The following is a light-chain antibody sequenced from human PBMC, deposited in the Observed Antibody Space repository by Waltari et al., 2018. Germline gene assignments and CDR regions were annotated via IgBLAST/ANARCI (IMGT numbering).Light chain of an antibody. V-gene: IGKV3-11*01. Sequence: EVVLTQSPATLSLSPGEGATLSCRASQSVSNSLAWYQQKPGQPPRLLIYDTSTRASGIPARFSASGSGTDFTLSITSLEPEDFAVYYCQQRNIWPLTFGGGTKVEIK. CDR3: QQRNIWPLT. J-gene: IGKJ4*01. CDR1: QSVSNS. CDR2: DTS.